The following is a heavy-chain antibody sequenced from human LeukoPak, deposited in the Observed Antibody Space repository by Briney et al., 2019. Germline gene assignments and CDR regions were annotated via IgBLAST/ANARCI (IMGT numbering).Heavy chain of an antibody. CDR1: GYTFTDYY. CDR3: AKDLPTLRFLEYLLLDY. D-gene: IGHD3-3*01. J-gene: IGHJ4*02. Sequence: ASVKVSCKASGYTFTDYYIHWVRQAPGEGLEWMGWINPNSGGTNYAQKFQGRVTMTRDTSISTGYMELSRLRSDDTAVYYCAKDLPTLRFLEYLLLDYWGQGTLVTVSS. V-gene: IGHV1-2*02. CDR2: INPNSGGT.